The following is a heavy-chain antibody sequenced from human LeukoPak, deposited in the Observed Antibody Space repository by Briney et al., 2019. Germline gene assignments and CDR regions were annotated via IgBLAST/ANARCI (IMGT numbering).Heavy chain of an antibody. CDR3: ARDSTVVVITDYYYYGMDV. CDR1: GGTFSSYA. J-gene: IGHJ6*02. V-gene: IGHV1-69*01. D-gene: IGHD3-22*01. Sequence: GSSVKVSCKASGGTFSSYAISWVRQAPGQGLEWLGGIIPIFGTANYAQKFQGRVTITADESTSTAYMELSSLRSEDTAVYYCARDSTVVVITDYYYYGMDVWGQGTTVTVSS. CDR2: IIPIFGTA.